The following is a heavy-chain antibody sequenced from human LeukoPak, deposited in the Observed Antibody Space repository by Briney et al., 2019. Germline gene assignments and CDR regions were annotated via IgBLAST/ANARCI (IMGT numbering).Heavy chain of an antibody. V-gene: IGHV1-18*01. D-gene: IGHD1-26*01. CDR1: GYTFTSYG. J-gene: IGHJ5*02. CDR3: ARDGWEAGFDP. CDR2: ISAYNGNT. Sequence: ASVTVSFKAPGYTFTSYGISWVRQAPGQGLEWMGWISAYNGNTNYAQKLQGRVTMTTDTSTSTAYMELRSLRSDDTAVYYCARDGWEAGFDPWGQGTLVTVSS.